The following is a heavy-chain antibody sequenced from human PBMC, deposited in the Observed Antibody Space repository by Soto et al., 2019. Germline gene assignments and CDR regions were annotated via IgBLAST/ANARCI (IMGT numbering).Heavy chain of an antibody. CDR3: VRDSGWAWDF. Sequence: GGSLRLSCAASGFTFTTYNMNWVRQAPGKGLEWVSYMSTTNAIYYADSVRGRFTISRDNAKNLLDLQMNSLREEDTAVYYCVRDSGWAWDFWGQGTLVTVSS. J-gene: IGHJ4*02. CDR1: GFTFTTYN. V-gene: IGHV3-48*02. CDR2: MSTTNAI. D-gene: IGHD1-26*01.